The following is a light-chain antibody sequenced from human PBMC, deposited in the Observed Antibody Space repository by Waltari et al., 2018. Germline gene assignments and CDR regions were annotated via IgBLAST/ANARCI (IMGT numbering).Light chain of an antibody. CDR3: QTWGTGIHVV. Sequence: QLVLTQSPSASASLGASVKLTCTLSSGHSSYAIARHHPQPVKGPRYLMKLNSAGSHSKGDGIPDRFSGSSSGAERYLTISSLQSEDEADYYCQTWGTGIHVVFGGGTKLTVL. CDR1: SGHSSYA. J-gene: IGLJ2*01. CDR2: LNSAGSH. V-gene: IGLV4-69*01.